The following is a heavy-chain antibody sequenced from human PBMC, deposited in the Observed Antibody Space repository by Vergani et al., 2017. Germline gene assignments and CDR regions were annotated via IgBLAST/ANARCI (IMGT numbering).Heavy chain of an antibody. D-gene: IGHD3-10*01. CDR3: ARGKQYYGSGSYYNRHYYYIDV. CDR1: GGSISSYY. J-gene: IGHJ6*03. V-gene: IGHV4-59*08. CDR2: IYYSGST. Sequence: QVQLQESGPGLVKPSETLSLTCTVSGGSISSYYWSWIRQPPGKGLAWIGYIYYSGSTNYNPSLKSRVTISVDTSKNQFSLKLSSVTAADTAMYYCARGKQYYGSGSYYNRHYYYIDVWGKGTTVTVSS.